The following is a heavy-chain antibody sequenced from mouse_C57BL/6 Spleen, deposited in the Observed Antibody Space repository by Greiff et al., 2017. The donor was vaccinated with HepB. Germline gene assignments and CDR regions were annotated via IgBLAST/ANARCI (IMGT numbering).Heavy chain of an antibody. D-gene: IGHD2-2*01. J-gene: IGHJ4*01. CDR1: GYTFTSYW. CDR2: IHPSDSDT. V-gene: IGHV1-74*01. Sequence: QVQLKESGAELVKPGASVKVSCKASGYTFTSYWMHWVKQRPGQGLEWIGRIHPSDSDTNYNQKFKGKATFTVDKSASTAYMQLSSLTSEDSAVYYCALWLRRAMDYWGQGTSVTVSS. CDR3: ALWLRRAMDY.